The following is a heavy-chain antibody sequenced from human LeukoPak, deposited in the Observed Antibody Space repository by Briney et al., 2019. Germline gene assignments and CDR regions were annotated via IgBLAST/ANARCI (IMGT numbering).Heavy chain of an antibody. J-gene: IGHJ3*02. CDR1: GYSFTRYW. CDR3: ARQGLERRNDAFDI. Sequence: RAGESLKISCKGSGYSFTRYWIGWVRQMPGKGLEWMGIIYPGDSDTRYSPSFQGQVTISADKSISTAYLQWSSLKASDTAMYYCARQGLERRNDAFDIWGQGTIVTVSS. V-gene: IGHV5-51*01. D-gene: IGHD1-1*01. CDR2: IYPGDSDT.